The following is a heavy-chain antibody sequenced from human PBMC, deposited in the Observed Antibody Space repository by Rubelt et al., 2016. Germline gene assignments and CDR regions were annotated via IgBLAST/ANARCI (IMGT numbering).Heavy chain of an antibody. CDR3: ARALWSGYLVDP. CDR2: ISTYNGNT. V-gene: IGHV1-18*01. Sequence: QVQLVQSGGEVKKPGASVKVSCKASGYTFTTSGITWVRQAPGQGLEWMGWISTYNGNTKYAQKIQGRVTMTTDTSTRTAYMGLNSLTSDETAVYFCARALWSGYLVDPWGQGTLVTVSS. D-gene: IGHD3-3*01. CDR1: GYTFTTSG. J-gene: IGHJ5*02.